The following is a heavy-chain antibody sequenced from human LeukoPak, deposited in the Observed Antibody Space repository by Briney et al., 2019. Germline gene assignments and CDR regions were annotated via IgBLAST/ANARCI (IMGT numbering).Heavy chain of an antibody. CDR3: ARRYYYDSSGQDAFDI. CDR1: GGSISSYY. Sequence: PSETLSLTCTVSGGSISSYYWSWIRQPPGKGLEWIGYIYYSGSTDYNPSLKSRVTISVDTSKNQFSLKLSSVTAADTAVYYCARRYYYDSSGQDAFDIWGQGTMVTVSS. D-gene: IGHD3-22*01. V-gene: IGHV4-59*01. CDR2: IYYSGST. J-gene: IGHJ3*02.